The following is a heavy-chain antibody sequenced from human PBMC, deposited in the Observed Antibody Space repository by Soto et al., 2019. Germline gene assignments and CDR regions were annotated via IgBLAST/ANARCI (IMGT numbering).Heavy chain of an antibody. CDR1: GYTFTSYD. CDR2: MNPNSGNT. D-gene: IGHD3-10*01. V-gene: IGHV1-8*01. CDR3: TSYNQRGYYGMDV. J-gene: IGHJ6*02. Sequence: QVQLVQSGAEVKKPGASVKVSCKASGYTFTSYDINWVRQAPGQGLEWMGWMNPNSGNTGYAQKLQGRVTMTRNTSIRTAYMEPSSLISEDTAVYYCTSYNQRGYYGMDVWGQGTTVTVSS.